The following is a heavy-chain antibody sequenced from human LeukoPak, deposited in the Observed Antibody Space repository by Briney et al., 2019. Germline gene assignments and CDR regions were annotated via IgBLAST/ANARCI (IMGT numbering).Heavy chain of an antibody. CDR1: GFTFSSYS. V-gene: IGHV3-48*04. Sequence: GGSLRLSCAASGFTFSSYSMNWVRQAPGKGLEWVSYISSSSSPIYYADSVKGRFTISRDNAKNSLYLQMNSLRAEDTAVYYCARDFSSLDYWGQGTLVTVSS. CDR2: ISSSSSPI. D-gene: IGHD3-3*02. CDR3: ARDFSSLDY. J-gene: IGHJ4*02.